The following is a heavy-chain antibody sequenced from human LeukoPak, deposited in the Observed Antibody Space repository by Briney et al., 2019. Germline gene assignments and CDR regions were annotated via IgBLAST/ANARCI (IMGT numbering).Heavy chain of an antibody. CDR1: GFTFSSYA. CDR2: ISSSSSYI. V-gene: IGHV3-21*01. J-gene: IGHJ4*02. Sequence: PGGSLRLSCAASGFTFSSYAMSWVRQAPGKGLEWVSSISSSSSYIYYADSVEGRFTISRDNAKNSLYLQMNSLRAEDTAVYYCARDYYDSSGYYSFDYWGQGTLVTVSS. CDR3: ARDYYDSSGYYSFDY. D-gene: IGHD3-22*01.